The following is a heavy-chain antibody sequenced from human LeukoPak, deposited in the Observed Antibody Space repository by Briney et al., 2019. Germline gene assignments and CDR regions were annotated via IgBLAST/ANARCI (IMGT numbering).Heavy chain of an antibody. Sequence: GGSLRLSCAASGFTFSSFDMNWVRQAPGKGLEWLSYISNSGSTMYYADSVKGRFTVSRDNAKNSLYLQMNSLRAEDTAVYYCAKDRHAPGRYCSSTSCFPFDSWGQGTLVTVSS. V-gene: IGHV3-48*03. CDR1: GFTFSSFD. J-gene: IGHJ5*01. CDR2: ISNSGSTM. D-gene: IGHD2-2*01. CDR3: AKDRHAPGRYCSSTSCFPFDS.